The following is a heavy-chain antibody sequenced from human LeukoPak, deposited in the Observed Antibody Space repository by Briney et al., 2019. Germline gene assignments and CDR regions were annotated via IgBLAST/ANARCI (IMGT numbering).Heavy chain of an antibody. Sequence: GASVKVSCTASGYTFTSYGICWVRQAPGQGLEWMAWISAYNGNTNYAQKLQGRVTMTTDTSTSTAYMELRSLRSDDTAVYYCARERITMIVVVPGDAFDIWGQGTMVTVSS. V-gene: IGHV1-18*01. D-gene: IGHD3-22*01. CDR3: ARERITMIVVVPGDAFDI. CDR2: ISAYNGNT. J-gene: IGHJ3*02. CDR1: GYTFTSYG.